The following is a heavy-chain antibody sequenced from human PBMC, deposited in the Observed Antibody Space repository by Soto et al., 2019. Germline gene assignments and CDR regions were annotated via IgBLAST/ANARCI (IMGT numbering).Heavy chain of an antibody. J-gene: IGHJ4*02. CDR3: ARRGGYYDY. V-gene: IGHV1-2*04. Sequence: ASVKVSCKASGYSFTGYYIHWVRQAPGPGLEWMGWINPKNGDTTYAQKFQGLVTMTGDTSISTVYMELSRLRSDDTAVYYCARRGGYYDYWGQGPLVTAPQ. CDR1: GYSFTGYY. D-gene: IGHD3-16*01. CDR2: INPKNGDT.